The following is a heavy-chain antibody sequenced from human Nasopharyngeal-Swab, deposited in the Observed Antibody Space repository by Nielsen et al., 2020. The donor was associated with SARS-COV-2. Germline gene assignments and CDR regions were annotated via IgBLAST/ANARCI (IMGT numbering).Heavy chain of an antibody. CDR2: ISAYNGRT. Sequence: GRQAPGQGLEWMGWISAYNGRTYYAQKFQGRVTMTTDTSTSTAYMDLRSLRSDDTAVYYCARDPRGPDYWGQGTLGTVSS. J-gene: IGHJ4*02. V-gene: IGHV1-18*01. CDR3: ARDPRGPDY. D-gene: IGHD6-25*01.